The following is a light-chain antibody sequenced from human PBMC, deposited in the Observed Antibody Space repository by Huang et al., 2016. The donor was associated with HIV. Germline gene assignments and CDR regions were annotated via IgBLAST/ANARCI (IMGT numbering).Light chain of an antibody. CDR1: QNLLYRSVHNR. CDR3: MQVLHPPPT. J-gene: IGKJ2*01. CDR2: LES. Sequence: DIVMTHSPLSLLVTPGQPACISCRSSQNLLYRSVHNRLDWYLKNPGRSPQLLVFLESNRASGVPDRFTGSGSGTNFTLEISRLEAEDAGTYYCMQVLHPPPTFGQGTKLEI. V-gene: IGKV2-28*01.